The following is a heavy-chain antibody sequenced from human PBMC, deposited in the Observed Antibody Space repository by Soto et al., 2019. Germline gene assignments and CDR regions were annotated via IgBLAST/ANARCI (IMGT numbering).Heavy chain of an antibody. CDR3: ARDRYGDYPL. V-gene: IGHV4-38-2*02. CDR1: GYSISSGYY. CDR2: MYYTGTT. D-gene: IGHD4-17*01. Sequence: PSETLSLTCAVSGYSISSGYYWGWIRQPPGKGLEWIGNMYYTGTTYYNPSLKSRVTISVDTSKNQFSLKLNSVTAADTAVYYCARDRYGDYPLWGQGTLVTVSS. J-gene: IGHJ4*02.